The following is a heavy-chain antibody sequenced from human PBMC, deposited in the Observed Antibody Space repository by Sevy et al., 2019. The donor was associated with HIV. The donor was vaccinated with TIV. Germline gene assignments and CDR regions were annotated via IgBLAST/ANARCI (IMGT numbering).Heavy chain of an antibody. V-gene: IGHV3-7*01. J-gene: IGHJ4*02. CDR1: GFTFSDYW. Sequence: GGSLRLSCEASGFTFSDYWMTWVRQAPGKGLEWVASINRDGSEKYYIDSVKGRFIMSRHNIKKSVFLQMNTRRVEDTAGYYCLRGGGGYWGQEILVTVSS. CDR2: INRDGSEK. CDR3: LRGGGGY. D-gene: IGHD5-12*01.